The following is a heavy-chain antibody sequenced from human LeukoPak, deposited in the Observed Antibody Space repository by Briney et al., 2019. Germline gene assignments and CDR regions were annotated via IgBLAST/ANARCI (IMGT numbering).Heavy chain of an antibody. J-gene: IGHJ3*02. CDR2: IDPNNGDT. V-gene: IGHV1-2*02. D-gene: IGHD1-14*01. CDR3: ARRSRNELDAFDI. CDR1: AYTFTGYY. Sequence: ASVRLSCKASAYTFTGYYLHWVRQAPGQGLEWMGWIDPNNGDTKYAQKFQGRVTMTRDRSISTAYMELSRLTSDDTAVYYCARRSRNELDAFDIWGQWTMVTVSS.